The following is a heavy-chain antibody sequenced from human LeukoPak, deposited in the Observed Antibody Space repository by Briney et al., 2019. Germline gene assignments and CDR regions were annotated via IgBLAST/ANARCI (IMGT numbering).Heavy chain of an antibody. CDR2: IYPGDSDT. CDR1: GHSFTSYW. D-gene: IGHD6-19*01. Sequence: GESLKISCKGSGHSFTSYWIGWVRQMPGKGLEWMGIIYPGDSDTRYSPSFQGQVTISADKSISTAYLQWSSLKASDTAMYYCARGPSGKYSSGWYLYWGQGTLVTVSS. V-gene: IGHV5-51*01. CDR3: ARGPSGKYSSGWYLY. J-gene: IGHJ4*02.